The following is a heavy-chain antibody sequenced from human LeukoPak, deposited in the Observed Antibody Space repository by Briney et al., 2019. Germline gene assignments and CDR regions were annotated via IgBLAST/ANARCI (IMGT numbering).Heavy chain of an antibody. D-gene: IGHD5-12*01. Sequence: SGTLSLTCTVSGGSISSSYYYWGWIRQPPGKGLEWIGSIYSSGSTYYNPSLKSRVTISVDTSKNQFSLKLTSVTAADTAVYYCASLRRGYSGYGLDFDYWGQGTLVTVSS. CDR3: ASLRRGYSGYGLDFDY. CDR2: IYSSGST. CDR1: GGSISSSYYY. J-gene: IGHJ4*02. V-gene: IGHV4-39*01.